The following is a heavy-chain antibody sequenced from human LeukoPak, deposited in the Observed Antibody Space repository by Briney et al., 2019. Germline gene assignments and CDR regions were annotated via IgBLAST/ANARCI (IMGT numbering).Heavy chain of an antibody. CDR3: TTDVVGIVIGY. CDR1: AFTSDTAW. J-gene: IGHJ4*01. Sequence: GSLRLPCGASAFTSDTAWLNWACQAPGEGLEWGGRIKSKIDGGTTDYAAPVKGTFTISRHDSKSTPYLQTNSLTAEDIGVYYCTTDVVGIVIGYSGHGTPVTASS. CDR2: IKSKIDGGTT. D-gene: IGHD1-26*01. V-gene: IGHV3-15*07.